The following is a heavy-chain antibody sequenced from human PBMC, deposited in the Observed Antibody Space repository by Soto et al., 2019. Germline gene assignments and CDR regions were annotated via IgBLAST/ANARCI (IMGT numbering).Heavy chain of an antibody. CDR2: IRGSGGDT. V-gene: IGHV3-23*01. Sequence: EVQLLESGGGLVQPGGSLRLSCAASGFTCSFCAMNWVRQAPGKGLEWVSSIRGSGGDTYYADSVKGRFTISRDYSKNTLHLQINSLIVEATAVYYCAKGHSDSSDDFDYWGHGTLVNVSS. J-gene: IGHJ4*01. CDR1: GFTCSFCA. D-gene: IGHD1-26*01. CDR3: AKGHSDSSDDFDY.